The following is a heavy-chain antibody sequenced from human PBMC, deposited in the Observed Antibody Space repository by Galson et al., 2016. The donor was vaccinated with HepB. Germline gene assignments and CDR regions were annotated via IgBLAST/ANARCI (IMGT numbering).Heavy chain of an antibody. Sequence: SLRLSCAASGFTLSNYGMHWVRQAPGKGLEWVAAISYDENNKFYGDSVKGRFTISRDNSKNTLNLLMNSLRVEDTAIYYCAKSTWGAGMRGEFDYWGQGTLVLVSS. V-gene: IGHV3-30*18. D-gene: IGHD7-27*01. CDR3: AKSTWGAGMRGEFDY. CDR2: ISYDENNK. CDR1: GFTLSNYG. J-gene: IGHJ4*02.